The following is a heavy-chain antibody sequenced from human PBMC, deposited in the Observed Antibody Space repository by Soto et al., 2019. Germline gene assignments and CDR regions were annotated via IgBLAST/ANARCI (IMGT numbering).Heavy chain of an antibody. D-gene: IGHD5-12*01. V-gene: IGHV1-3*01. CDR2: ISAGNGNP. CDR1: GYTFTSYA. J-gene: IGHJ6*02. Sequence: ASVKVSCKASGYTFTSYAIHWVRQAPGQTLEWMGWISAGNGNPKYSQKFQGRVTITRDTSASTAYMELSSLRSEDTAVYYCAREEGGYSGYDSDYYYGMDVWGQGTTVTVSS. CDR3: AREEGGYSGYDSDYYYGMDV.